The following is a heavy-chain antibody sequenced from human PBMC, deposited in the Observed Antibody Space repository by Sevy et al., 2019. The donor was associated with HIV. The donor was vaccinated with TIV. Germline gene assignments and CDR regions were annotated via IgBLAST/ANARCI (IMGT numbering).Heavy chain of an antibody. CDR3: ARDYDFWSGYTALSYYSLSYYYGMDV. CDR2: ISRSGTTT. CDR1: GLNFSKYS. J-gene: IGHJ6*02. Sequence: GGSLRLSCAASGLNFSKYSFNWVRQAPENGLEWISHISRSGTTTYYAESVKGRFTVSRDNAKNSLYLQMSSLRDEDTAVYYCARDYDFWSGYTALSYYSLSYYYGMDVWGQGTTVTVSS. D-gene: IGHD3-3*01. V-gene: IGHV3-48*02.